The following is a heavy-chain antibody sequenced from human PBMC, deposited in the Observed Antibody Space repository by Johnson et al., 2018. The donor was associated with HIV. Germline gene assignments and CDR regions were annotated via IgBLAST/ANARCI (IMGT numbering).Heavy chain of an antibody. CDR3: ARDNGAVAGPEGAFDI. CDR1: GFTFSSYA. D-gene: IGHD6-19*01. CDR2: ISYDGSNK. J-gene: IGHJ3*02. Sequence: QMQLVESGGGVVQPGGSLRLSCAASGFTFSSYAMHWVRQAPGKGLEWVAVISYDGSNKYYADSVKGRFTISRDNSKNTLYLQMNSLRAEDTAVYYCARDNGAVAGPEGAFDIWGQGTMVTVSS. V-gene: IGHV3-30-3*01.